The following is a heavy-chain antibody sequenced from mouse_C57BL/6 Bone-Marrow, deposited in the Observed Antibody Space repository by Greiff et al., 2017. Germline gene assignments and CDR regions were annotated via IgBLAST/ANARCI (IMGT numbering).Heavy chain of an antibody. CDR1: GFTFSSYA. V-gene: IGHV5-9-1*02. Sequence: EVKVVESGEGLVKPGGSLKLSCAASGFTFSSYAMSWVRQTPETRLEWVAYISSGGDYSYYADTVKGRFSISRDNARNNLYLQMSSLKSEDTAMYYCTYDYGGAYWGQGTLVTVSA. CDR3: TYDYGGAY. J-gene: IGHJ3*01. CDR2: ISSGGDYS. D-gene: IGHD2-4*01.